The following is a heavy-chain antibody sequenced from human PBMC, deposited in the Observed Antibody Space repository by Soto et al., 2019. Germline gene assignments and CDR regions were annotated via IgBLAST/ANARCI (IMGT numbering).Heavy chain of an antibody. CDR2: ISYSESRT. CDR3: ARERITMITVVMTD. D-gene: IGHD3-22*01. J-gene: IGHJ4*03. V-gene: IGHV3-23*01. CDR1: GFTFSNHG. Sequence: GGSLRLSXEASGFTFSNHGMTWVRQTPGKGLEWVSAISYSESRTYYADSVKGRFTISRDNSKNTLYLQMNNLRAEDTAVYYCARERITMITVVMTDWGQGTMVTVSS.